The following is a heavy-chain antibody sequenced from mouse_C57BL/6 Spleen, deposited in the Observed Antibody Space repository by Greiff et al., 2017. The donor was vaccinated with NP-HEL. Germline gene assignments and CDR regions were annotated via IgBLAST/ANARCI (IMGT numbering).Heavy chain of an antibody. CDR1: GYTFTSYW. Sequence: VQLQQPGAELVMPGASVTLSCKASGYTFTSYWMHWVKQRPGQGLEWIGEIDPSASYTNYNQKFKGKSTLTVDKSSSTAYMQLSSLTSEDSAVYYCARSDMIRDAMDYWGQGTSVTVSS. D-gene: IGHD2-4*01. CDR3: ARSDMIRDAMDY. CDR2: IDPSASYT. J-gene: IGHJ4*01. V-gene: IGHV1-69*01.